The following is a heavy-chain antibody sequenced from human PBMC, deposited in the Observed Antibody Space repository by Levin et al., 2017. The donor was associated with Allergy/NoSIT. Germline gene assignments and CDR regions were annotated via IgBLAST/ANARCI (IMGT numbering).Heavy chain of an antibody. J-gene: IGHJ4*02. V-gene: IGHV3-23*01. CDR3: AKERAITMIVVATTPFDY. Sequence: GGSLRLSCAASGFTFSSYAMSWVRQAPGKGLEWVSAISGSGGSTYYADSVKGRFTISRDNSKNTLYLQMNSLRAEDTAVYYCAKERAITMIVVATTPFDYWGQGTLVTVSS. CDR2: ISGSGGST. D-gene: IGHD3-22*01. CDR1: GFTFSSYA.